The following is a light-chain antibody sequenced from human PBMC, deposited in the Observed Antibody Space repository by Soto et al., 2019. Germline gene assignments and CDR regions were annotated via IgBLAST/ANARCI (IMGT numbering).Light chain of an antibody. Sequence: EIVMTQSPATLSVSPGESAAPSCRASQTVSSSLAWYQQKPGQAPRLLIYGASTRATGIPARFSGSGSGTEFTLTISSLQSEDSAVYHCQQYEKWPLTFGGGTKVDIK. CDR2: GAS. CDR3: QQYEKWPLT. V-gene: IGKV3-15*01. J-gene: IGKJ4*01. CDR1: QTVSSS.